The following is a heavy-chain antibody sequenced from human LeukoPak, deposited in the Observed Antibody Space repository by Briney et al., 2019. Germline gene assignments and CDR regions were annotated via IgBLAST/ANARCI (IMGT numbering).Heavy chain of an antibody. CDR2: IIPIFGIA. J-gene: IGHJ5*02. Sequence: ASVKVSCKASGYTFTGYYMHWVRQAPGQGLEWMGRIIPIFGIANYAQKFQGRVTITADKSTSTAYMELSSLRSEDTAVYYCAREDILTGYINWFDPWGQGTLVTVSS. V-gene: IGHV1-69*04. CDR1: GYTFTGYY. D-gene: IGHD3-9*01. CDR3: AREDILTGYINWFDP.